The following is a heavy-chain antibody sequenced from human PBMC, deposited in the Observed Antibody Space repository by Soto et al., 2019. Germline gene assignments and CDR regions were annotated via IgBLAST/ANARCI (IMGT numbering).Heavy chain of an antibody. J-gene: IGHJ5*02. CDR3: ARGGDWGYYDSSGYPFDP. CDR1: GFTFSSYS. Sequence: GGSLRLSCAASGFTFSSYSRNWVRQAPGKGLEWVSSISSSSSYIYYADSVKGRFTISRDNAKNSLYLQMNSLRAEDTAVYYCARGGDWGYYDSSGYPFDPWGQGTLVTVSS. V-gene: IGHV3-21*01. D-gene: IGHD3-22*01. CDR2: ISSSSSYI.